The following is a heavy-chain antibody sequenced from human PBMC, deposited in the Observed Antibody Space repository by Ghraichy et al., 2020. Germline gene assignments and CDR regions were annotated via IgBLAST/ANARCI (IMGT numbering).Heavy chain of an antibody. V-gene: IGHV3-7*01. J-gene: IGHJ4*02. Sequence: GESLNISCAASGFTFSTYWMSWVRQAPGKGLEWVANINQDGSEKYYVDSVKGRFTISRDNAKNSLYLQMNSLRAEDTAVYYCARDGGMGGYELDYWGQGSLVTVSS. CDR3: ARDGGMGGYELDY. D-gene: IGHD5-12*01. CDR2: INQDGSEK. CDR1: GFTFSTYW.